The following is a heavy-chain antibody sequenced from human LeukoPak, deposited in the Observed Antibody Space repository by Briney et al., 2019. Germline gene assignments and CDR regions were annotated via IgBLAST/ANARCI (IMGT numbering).Heavy chain of an antibody. Sequence: PGGSLRLSCAASGFTFSSYAMCWVRQAPGKGLEWVSAISGSGGSTYYADSVKGRFTISRDNSKNTLYLQMNSLRAEDTAVYCCARHASGSYLVEYYFDYWGQGTLVTVSS. V-gene: IGHV3-23*01. J-gene: IGHJ4*02. D-gene: IGHD1-26*01. CDR3: ARHASGSYLVEYYFDY. CDR1: GFTFSSYA. CDR2: ISGSGGST.